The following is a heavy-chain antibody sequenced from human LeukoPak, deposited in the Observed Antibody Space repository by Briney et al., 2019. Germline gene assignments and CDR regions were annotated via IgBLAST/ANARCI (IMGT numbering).Heavy chain of an antibody. D-gene: IGHD5-24*01. CDR3: ARGQGLQLKSGSDY. V-gene: IGHV3-21*01. J-gene: IGHJ4*02. CDR1: GFTFSSYT. CDR2: ISSSSSYI. Sequence: GGSLRLSCAASGFTFSSYTMNWVRQAPGKGLEWVSSISSSSSYIYYADSVKGRFTISRDNAKNSLFLQMSSLRAEDTAVYYCARGQGLQLKSGSDYWGQGTLVTVSS.